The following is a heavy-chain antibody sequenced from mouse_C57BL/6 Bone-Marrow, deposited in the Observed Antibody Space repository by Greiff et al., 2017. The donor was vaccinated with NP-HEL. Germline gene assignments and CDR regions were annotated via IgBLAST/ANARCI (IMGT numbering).Heavy chain of an antibody. CDR2: IYPRSGNT. V-gene: IGHV1-81*01. Sequence: VKLQESGAELARPGASVKLSCKASGYTFTSYGISWVKQRTGQGLEWIGEIYPRSGNTYYNEKFKGKATLTADKSSSTAYMELRSLTSEDSAVYFCARGGGPFAYWGQGTLVTVSA. CDR3: ARGGGPFAY. CDR1: GYTFTSYG. J-gene: IGHJ3*01.